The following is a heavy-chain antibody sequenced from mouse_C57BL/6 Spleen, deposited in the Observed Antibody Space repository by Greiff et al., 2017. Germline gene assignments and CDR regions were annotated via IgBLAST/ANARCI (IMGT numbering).Heavy chain of an antibody. CDR3: ARRGLDDYWYFDV. D-gene: IGHD2-3*01. J-gene: IGHJ1*03. CDR1: GYTFTSYD. CDR2: IYPRDGST. Sequence: QVQLKESGPELVKPGASVKLSCKASGYTFTSYDINWVKQRPGQGLEWIGWIYPRDGSTKYNEKFKGKATLTVDTSSSTAYMELHSLTSEDSAVYFCARRGLDDYWYFDVWGTGTTVTVSS. V-gene: IGHV1-85*01.